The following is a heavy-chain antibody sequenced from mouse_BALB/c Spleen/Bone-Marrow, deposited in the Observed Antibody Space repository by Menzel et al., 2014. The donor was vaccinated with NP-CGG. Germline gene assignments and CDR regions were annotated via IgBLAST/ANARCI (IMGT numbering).Heavy chain of an antibody. CDR1: GYTFTSYY. V-gene: IGHV1S81*02. J-gene: IGHJ2*01. CDR3: TRYGNYYFDY. Sequence: VQLQQSGAELVKPGASVKLSCKASGYTFTSYYMYWVKQRPGQGLGWIGEINPSNGGTNFNEKFKSKATLTVDKSSSTAYMQLSSPTSEDSAVYYCTRYGNYYFDYWGQGTTLTVSS. D-gene: IGHD2-1*01. CDR2: INPSNGGT.